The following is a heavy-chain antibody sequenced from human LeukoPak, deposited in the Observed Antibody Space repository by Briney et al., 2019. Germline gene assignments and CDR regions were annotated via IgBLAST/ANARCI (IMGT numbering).Heavy chain of an antibody. V-gene: IGHV5-10-1*01. CDR1: GFSFTSYW. CDR2: IDPSDSYT. CDR3: ARGTQTGYISGCHEE. Sequence: GESLTISCKASGFSFTSYWISWVRPMPGKGLEWMGRIDPSDSYTNYSPSFQGHVTISADKSITTAYLQWSSLKASDTAMYYCARGTQTGYISGCHEEWGLGTQVTVSS. D-gene: IGHD6-19*01. J-gene: IGHJ4*02.